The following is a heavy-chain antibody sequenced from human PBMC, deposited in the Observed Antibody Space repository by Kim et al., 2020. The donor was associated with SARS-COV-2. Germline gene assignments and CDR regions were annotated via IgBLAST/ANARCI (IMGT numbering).Heavy chain of an antibody. CDR2: IYPGDSHS. D-gene: IGHD6-13*01. CDR1: GYSFPNYC. V-gene: IGHV5-51*01. J-gene: IGHJ1*01. Sequence: GESLKISCEGSGYSFPNYCIGWVRQMPGKGLGSMDIIYPGDSHSKYSPSFQGQVTISADKSITTAYLQWSSLKASDTAFYNCARRKRPFGSSWYWDFQHWGQGTLVTVST. CDR3: ARRKRPFGSSWYWDFQH.